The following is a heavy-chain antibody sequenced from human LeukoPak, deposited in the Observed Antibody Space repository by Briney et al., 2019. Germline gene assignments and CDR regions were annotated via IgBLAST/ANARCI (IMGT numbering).Heavy chain of an antibody. CDR3: ARDRRHNSGSYYDY. CDR1: GYTFASYG. CDR2: ISAYTGDT. V-gene: IGHV1-18*01. J-gene: IGHJ4*02. D-gene: IGHD1-26*01. Sequence: ASVKVSCKASGYTFASYGISWVRQAPGQGLEWMGWISAYTGDTNYAQKLQGRVTVTTDTSTSTAYMELRSLRSDDTAVYYCARDRRHNSGSYYDYWGQGTLVTVSS.